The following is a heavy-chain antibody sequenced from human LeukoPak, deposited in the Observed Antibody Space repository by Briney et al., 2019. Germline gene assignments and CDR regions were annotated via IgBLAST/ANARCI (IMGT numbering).Heavy chain of an antibody. J-gene: IGHJ3*02. Sequence: SETLSLTCTVSGGSISSYYWSWIRQPPGKGLEWIGYIYYSGSTNYNPSLKSRVTISVDTSKNQFSLKLSSVTAADTAVYYCATLGWQDRAFDIWGQGTMVTVSS. CDR1: GGSISSYY. CDR3: ATLGWQDRAFDI. D-gene: IGHD4-23*01. CDR2: IYYSGST. V-gene: IGHV4-59*01.